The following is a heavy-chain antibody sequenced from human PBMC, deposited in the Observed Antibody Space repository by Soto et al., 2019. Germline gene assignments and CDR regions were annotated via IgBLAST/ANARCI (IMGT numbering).Heavy chain of an antibody. CDR3: AKDMRGGSSSSRYYYGLDV. D-gene: IGHD6-13*01. CDR1: GFTFDDYA. CDR2: ISWNSGTI. Sequence: EVQLVESGGGLVQPGRSLRLSCAASGFTFDDYAMHWVRQAPGKGLEWVSGISWNSGTIVYADSVKGRFTISRDNAKNSLYLQMNSLRGEDTALYYCAKDMRGGSSSSRYYYGLDVWGQWTPVTVSS. V-gene: IGHV3-9*01. J-gene: IGHJ6*02.